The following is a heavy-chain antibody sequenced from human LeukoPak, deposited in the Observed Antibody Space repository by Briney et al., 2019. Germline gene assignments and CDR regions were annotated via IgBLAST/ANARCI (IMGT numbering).Heavy chain of an antibody. J-gene: IGHJ3*01. CDR3: ALIGVVIPPDTYDV. D-gene: IGHD2-21*01. CDR1: GFIFSKYG. CDR2: IRYATANK. Sequence: GGSLRLSCEVSGFIFSKYGMHWVRQPPGKGLEWLAFIRYATANKFYADSVKGRFTVSRDNSKKTLYLQMDSLRTEDTAFYYCALIGVVIPPDTYDVWGQGTLVTVSS. V-gene: IGHV3-30*02.